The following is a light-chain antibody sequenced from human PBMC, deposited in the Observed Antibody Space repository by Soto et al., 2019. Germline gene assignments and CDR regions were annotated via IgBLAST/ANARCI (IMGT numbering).Light chain of an antibody. CDR3: QQYNGWPYT. Sequence: EVVLTQSPVTLSLSPGERATLSCRASQSFRGLLAWYQQKPGQAPRLLIYDAYNRATGIPPRFSGSGSGTDFTLTISSLEPEDSAVYYCQQYNGWPYTFGQGTKLEIK. J-gene: IGKJ2*01. V-gene: IGKV3-11*01. CDR1: QSFRGL. CDR2: DAY.